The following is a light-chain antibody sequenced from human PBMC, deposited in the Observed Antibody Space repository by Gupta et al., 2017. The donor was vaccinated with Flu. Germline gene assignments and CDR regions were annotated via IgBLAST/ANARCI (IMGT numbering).Light chain of an antibody. V-gene: IGLV1-40*01. J-gene: IGLJ3*02. Sequence: QSVVTQPPSVSGAPGQRVTISCTGRSSNIGADDGVHWYQQLAGASPKLLIYVNNNRLSVVPDRFSGSVSGTSASLAITGLRAEEDADYHCQSDESSMSGWVFGGGTKLTVL. CDR2: VNN. CDR1: SSNIGADDG. CDR3: QSDESSMSGWV.